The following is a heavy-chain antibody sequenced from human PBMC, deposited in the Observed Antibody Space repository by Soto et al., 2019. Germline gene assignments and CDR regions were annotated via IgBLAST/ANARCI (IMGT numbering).Heavy chain of an antibody. CDR3: ARVTGGDCRGRDV. J-gene: IGHJ6*02. CDR2: INHSGST. V-gene: IGHV4-34*01. Sequence: QVQLQQWGGGLLKPSETLSLTCAVYGGSFSGYYWSWIRQPPGKGLEWVGEINHSGSTNYDPTLKSRATNSVDTSMNHVSAKLSSVSAADTVVYCCARVTGGDCRGRDVGGQGTAVTVCS. CDR1: GGSFSGYY. D-gene: IGHD2-21*02.